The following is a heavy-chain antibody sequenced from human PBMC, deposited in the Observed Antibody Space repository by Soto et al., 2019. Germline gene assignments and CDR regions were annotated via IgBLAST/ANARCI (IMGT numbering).Heavy chain of an antibody. CDR3: ARDLGCSSTSWYSLIAFTLHWFEP. J-gene: IGHJ5*02. CDR1: GYTFTSYG. CDR2: ISAYNGNT. Sequence: ASVKVSCKASGYTFTSYGISWVRQAPGQGLEWMGWISAYNGNTKYAQKLQGRVTMTTDTSTSTAYMELRSLRSDDTAVYYCARDLGCSSTSWYSLIAFTLHWFEPRGQGTLVRVSS. V-gene: IGHV1-18*01. D-gene: IGHD2-2*01.